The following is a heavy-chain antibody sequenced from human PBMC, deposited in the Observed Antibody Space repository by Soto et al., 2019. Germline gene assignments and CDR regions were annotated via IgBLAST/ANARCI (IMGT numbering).Heavy chain of an antibody. J-gene: IGHJ6*02. CDR1: GGTFSSYA. CDR3: ARDSHPPALSGDIMRWDV. D-gene: IGHD2-15*01. Sequence: QVQLVQSGAEVKKPGSSVKVSCKASGGTFSSYAVSWVRQAPGQGLEWMGGIIPIFGTVIYAQQFQGRVTITADESTKTAYMELRSLRFEDTAVYYCARDSHPPALSGDIMRWDVWGQGTTVTVSS. CDR2: IIPIFGTV. V-gene: IGHV1-69*01.